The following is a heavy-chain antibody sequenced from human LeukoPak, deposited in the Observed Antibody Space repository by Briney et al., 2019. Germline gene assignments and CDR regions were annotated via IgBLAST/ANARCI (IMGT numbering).Heavy chain of an antibody. D-gene: IGHD6-19*01. CDR3: ARDDSSGNSYYYGMDV. J-gene: IGHJ6*02. CDR1: GFTFSSYS. V-gene: IGHV3-21*01. Sequence: PGGSLRLSCAASGFTFSSYSMNWVRQAPGKGLEWVSSISSSSSYIYYADSVKGRFTISRDNAKNSLYLQMNSLRAEDTAVYYCARDDSSGNSYYYGMDVWGQGTTVTVSS. CDR2: ISSSSSYI.